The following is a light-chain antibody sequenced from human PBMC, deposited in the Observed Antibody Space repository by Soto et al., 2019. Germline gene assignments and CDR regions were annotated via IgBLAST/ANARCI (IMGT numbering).Light chain of an antibody. Sequence: DIQMTQSPSSLSASVGDRVTITCRASQSISSYLNWYQQKPGKAPKLLIYAASSLQSGVPSRFSGSGSGTDFTLTISSLQPEDFAVYYCQHYNNWPGALTFGGGTKVDIK. CDR1: QSISSY. CDR3: QHYNNWPGALT. J-gene: IGKJ4*01. V-gene: IGKV1-39*01. CDR2: AAS.